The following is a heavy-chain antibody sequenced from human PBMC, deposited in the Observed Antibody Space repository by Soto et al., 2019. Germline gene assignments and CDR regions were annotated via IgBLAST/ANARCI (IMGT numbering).Heavy chain of an antibody. J-gene: IGHJ4*02. V-gene: IGHV4-31*03. D-gene: IGHD5-18*01. CDR2: IYYSGST. Sequence: QVQLQESGPGLVKPSQTLSLTCTVSGGSISSGGYYWSWIRQHPGKGLEWIGYIYYSGSTYYNPSLKSRVTISVDTSKNQFSLKLSSVTAAGTAVYYCAMTRGYSYGYVDYWGQGTLVTVSS. CDR3: AMTRGYSYGYVDY. CDR1: GGSISSGGYY.